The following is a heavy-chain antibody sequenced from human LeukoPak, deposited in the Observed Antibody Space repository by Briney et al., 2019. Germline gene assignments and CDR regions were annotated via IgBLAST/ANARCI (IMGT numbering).Heavy chain of an antibody. CDR1: GFTFSSYS. CDR2: ISSSSSTI. Sequence: GGSLRLSCAASGFTFSSYSMNWVRQAPGKGLEWVSYISSSSSTIYYADSVKGRFAISRDNAKNSLYLQMNSLRDEDTAVYYCARDKLYSSGWYYGMDVWGQGTTVTVSS. J-gene: IGHJ6*02. V-gene: IGHV3-48*02. D-gene: IGHD6-19*01. CDR3: ARDKLYSSGWYYGMDV.